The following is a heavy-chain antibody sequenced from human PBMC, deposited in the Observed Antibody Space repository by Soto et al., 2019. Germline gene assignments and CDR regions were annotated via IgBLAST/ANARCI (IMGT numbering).Heavy chain of an antibody. D-gene: IGHD7-27*01. V-gene: IGHV4-34*01. Sequence: QVQLQQWGAGLLKPSETLSLTCAVYGGSFSGYYWSWIRQPPGKGLEWIGEINHSGSTNYNPSLKSRVTISLDTSKNQFSLKLSSVTAADTAVYYCASENWDGFDYWGQGTLVTVSS. CDR3: ASENWDGFDY. CDR1: GGSFSGYY. CDR2: INHSGST. J-gene: IGHJ4*02.